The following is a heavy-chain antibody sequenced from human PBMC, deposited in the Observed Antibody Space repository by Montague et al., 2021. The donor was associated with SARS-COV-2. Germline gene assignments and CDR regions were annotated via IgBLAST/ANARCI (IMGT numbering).Heavy chain of an antibody. Sequence: SETLSLTCAVSGGSITNYIYYWAWIRQPPGKGLAWIGYIYYTGNTYYNPSLKSRVTISVVTSKNHFILKLSSVTAAETAVYYCARLKRYFDSSGSPSAFDFWGPGTKGTVSS. CDR3: ARLKRYFDSSGSPSAFDF. CDR1: GGSITNYIYY. J-gene: IGHJ3*01. V-gene: IGHV4-39*02. CDR2: IYYTGNT. D-gene: IGHD3-22*01.